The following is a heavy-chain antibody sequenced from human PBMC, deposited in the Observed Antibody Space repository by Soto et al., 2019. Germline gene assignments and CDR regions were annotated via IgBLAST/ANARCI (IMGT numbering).Heavy chain of an antibody. D-gene: IGHD3-10*01. Sequence: QVRLQESGPGLVKPSGTLSLTCLVSGGSMSSPNWWSWVRQAPGKGLEWIAEMHHSGATNYNPSLKSRVIISIDKSKNQFARDLSPVTAADTAVYDCAIGSLYYYGSGGMWDSWGRGAMVTVSS. CDR3: AIGSLYYYGSGGMWDS. CDR1: GGSMSSPNW. J-gene: IGHJ4*02. V-gene: IGHV4-4*02. CDR2: MHHSGAT.